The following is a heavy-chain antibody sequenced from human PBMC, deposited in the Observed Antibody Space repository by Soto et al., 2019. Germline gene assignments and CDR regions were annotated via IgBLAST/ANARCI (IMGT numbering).Heavy chain of an antibody. Sequence: GGSLRLSCAASGFTFSSYSMNWVRQAPGKGLEWVSSISSSSSYIYYADSVKGRFTISKDNAKNSLYLQMNSLRAEDTAVYYCARAGRNSSSWYFWPEENYYHYGMDVWGQGTTVTVSS. V-gene: IGHV3-21*01. CDR2: ISSSSSYI. D-gene: IGHD6-13*01. CDR1: GFTFSSYS. J-gene: IGHJ6*02. CDR3: ARAGRNSSSWYFWPEENYYHYGMDV.